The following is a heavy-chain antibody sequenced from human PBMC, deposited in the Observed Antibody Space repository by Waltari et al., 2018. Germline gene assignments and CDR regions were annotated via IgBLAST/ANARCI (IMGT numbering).Heavy chain of an antibody. J-gene: IGHJ4*02. CDR1: GFTFSDYG. D-gene: IGHD6-19*01. V-gene: IGHV3-23*04. CDR2: IDTSGGST. Sequence: EVQLVESGGGLVQPGGSLRLSCSVSGFTFSDYGMSWVRQAPGSVLDCVSVIDTSGGSTSYADSVKGRFTISRDNAKNSLYLQMNSLRAEDTAVYYCARDTGRYSSYDYWGQGTLVTVSS. CDR3: ARDTGRYSSYDY.